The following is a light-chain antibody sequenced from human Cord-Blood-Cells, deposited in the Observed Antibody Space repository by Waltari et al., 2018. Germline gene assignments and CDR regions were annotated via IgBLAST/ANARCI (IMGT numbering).Light chain of an antibody. J-gene: IGLJ3*02. CDR2: EVS. V-gene: IGLV2-14*01. Sequence: QSALTQPASVSGSPGQSITISCTGTSSAGGGYNYASWYQQHPGKAPKLMIYEVSNRPSGGSHRFAGSKSGNTASLTISGLQAENEADYYCSSYTSSSTWVFGGGTKLTVL. CDR3: SSYTSSSTWV. CDR1: SSAGGGYNY.